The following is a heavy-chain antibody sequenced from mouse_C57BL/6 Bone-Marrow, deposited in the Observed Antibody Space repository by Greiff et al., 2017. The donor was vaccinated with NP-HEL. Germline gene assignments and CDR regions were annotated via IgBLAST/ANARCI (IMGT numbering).Heavy chain of an antibody. CDR3: ARYNSFYAMDY. Sequence: VQLQQSGAELVKPGASVKLSCTASGFNIKDYYMHWVKQRTEQGLEWIGRIDPEDGETKYAPTFQGKATITADTSSNTAYLQLSSLTSEDTAVYYCARYNSFYAMDYWGQGTSVTVSS. V-gene: IGHV14-2*01. CDR1: GFNIKDYY. J-gene: IGHJ4*01. CDR2: IDPEDGET.